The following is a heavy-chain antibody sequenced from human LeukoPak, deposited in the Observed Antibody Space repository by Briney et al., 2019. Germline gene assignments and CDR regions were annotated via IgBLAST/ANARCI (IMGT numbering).Heavy chain of an antibody. D-gene: IGHD4-17*01. J-gene: IGHJ5*02. CDR2: INPSGGST. Sequence: GASVKVSCKASGYTFTSYYMHWVRQAPGQGLEWMGIINPSGGSTSYAQKFQGRVTMTRDMSTSTVYMELSSLRSEDTAVYYCARDQSDYGENNWFDPWGQGTLVTVSS. CDR3: ARDQSDYGENNWFDP. CDR1: GYTFTSYY. V-gene: IGHV1-46*01.